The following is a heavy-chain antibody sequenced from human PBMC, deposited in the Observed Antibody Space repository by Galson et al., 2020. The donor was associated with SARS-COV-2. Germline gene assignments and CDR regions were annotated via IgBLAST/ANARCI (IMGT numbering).Heavy chain of an antibody. J-gene: IGHJ4*02. CDR2: ININSGNT. V-gene: IGHV1-18*04. CDR3: ARGGTYYYGSGSYDTGDYVDY. CDR1: GYTYSSYG. D-gene: IGHD3-10*01. Sequence: GESLKISCKASGYTYSSYGISWVRQARGQGLEWMGWININSGNTNYADKFQGRVAMTTDTSTSTAYMELRSLTSDDTAMYYCARGGTYYYGSGSYDTGDYVDYWGQGTLVIVSS.